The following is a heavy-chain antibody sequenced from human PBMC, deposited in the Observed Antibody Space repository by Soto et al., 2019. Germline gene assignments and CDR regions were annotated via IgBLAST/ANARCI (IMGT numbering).Heavy chain of an antibody. CDR1: GFTFSNAW. CDR3: SRRRKADSYYFYMDV. V-gene: IGHV3-15*07. J-gene: IGHJ6*03. Sequence: GGSLRLSCAASGFTFSNAWMNWVRQAPGKGLEWVGRIKRKSDGGTTDYAAPVKDRFTISRDDSKSTPYLQMNSLKTEDTAVYYCSRRRKADSYYFYMDVWGKGTTVTVSS. D-gene: IGHD6-13*01. CDR2: IKRKSDGGTT.